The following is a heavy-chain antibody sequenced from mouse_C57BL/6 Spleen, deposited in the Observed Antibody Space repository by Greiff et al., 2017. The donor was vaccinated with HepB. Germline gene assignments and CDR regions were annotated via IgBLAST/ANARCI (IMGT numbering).Heavy chain of an antibody. V-gene: IGHV5-17*01. CDR3: ARTDNWDGGFAY. D-gene: IGHD4-1*01. CDR2: ISSGSSTI. CDR1: GFTFSDYG. Sequence: EVHLVESGGGLVKPGGSLKLSCAASGFTFSDYGMHWVRQAPEKGLEWVAYISSGSSTIYYADTVKGRFTISRDNAKNTLFLQMTSLRSEDTAMYYCARTDNWDGGFAYWGQGTLVTVSA. J-gene: IGHJ3*01.